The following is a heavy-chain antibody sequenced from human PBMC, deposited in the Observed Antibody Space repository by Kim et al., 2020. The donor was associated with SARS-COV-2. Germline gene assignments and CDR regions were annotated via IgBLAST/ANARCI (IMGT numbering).Heavy chain of an antibody. J-gene: IGHJ6*02. V-gene: IGHV5-51*01. CDR3: ARDHRWYSSSGNYYYYGMDF. D-gene: IGHD6-13*01. CDR2: IYPGDSDT. CDR1: GYSFTSYW. Sequence: GESLKISCKGSGYSFTSYWIGWVRQMPGNGLEWMGIIYPGDSDTRYSPSFQGQVTISADKSISTAYLQWSSLKASDTAMYYCARDHRWYSSSGNYYYYGMDFWGQGTTVTVAS.